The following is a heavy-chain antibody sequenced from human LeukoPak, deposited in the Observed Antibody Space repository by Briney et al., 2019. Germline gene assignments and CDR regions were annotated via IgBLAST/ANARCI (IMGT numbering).Heavy chain of an antibody. J-gene: IGHJ3*01. CDR1: GGSVRSYY. D-gene: IGHD5-24*01. Sequence: SETLSLTCNVSGGSVRSYYWSWIRQPPGKGLEWIAYIYYTGITRYNPSLESRVTISVDRSKNQLSLNLNSVTAADTAVYYCARHDAIADGQNAFVLWGQGTKVTVSS. CDR3: ARHDAIADGQNAFVL. CDR2: IYYTGIT. V-gene: IGHV4-59*08.